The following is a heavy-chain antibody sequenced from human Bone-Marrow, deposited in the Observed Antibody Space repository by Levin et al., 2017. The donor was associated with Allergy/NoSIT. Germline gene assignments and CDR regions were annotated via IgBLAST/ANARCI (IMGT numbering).Heavy chain of an antibody. CDR3: TTDVDQYNDGDFDY. J-gene: IGHJ4*02. V-gene: IGHV3-15*01. D-gene: IGHD5-24*01. Sequence: LSLTCAVSGISFSNVWMSWVRQAPGRGLEWVARIKSKNFGGATDYAAPLKGRFTVSRDDSKNTLYLQMNSLKAEDTGVYYCTTDVDQYNDGDFDYWGQGTLVTVSS. CDR2: IKSKNFGGAT. CDR1: GISFSNVW.